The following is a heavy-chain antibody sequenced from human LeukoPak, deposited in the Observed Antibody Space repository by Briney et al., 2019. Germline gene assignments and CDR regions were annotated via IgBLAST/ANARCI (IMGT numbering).Heavy chain of an antibody. D-gene: IGHD3-22*01. V-gene: IGHV3-23*01. CDR3: AKDTVVVITSNWFDP. CDR2: ISGSGGST. Sequence: PGGSLRLSCAASGFTFSSYDMSWVRQAPGKGLEWVSAISGSGGSTYYADSVKGRFTISRDNSKNTLYLQMNSLRAEDTAVYYCAKDTVVVITSNWFDPWGQGTLVTVSS. J-gene: IGHJ5*02. CDR1: GFTFSSYD.